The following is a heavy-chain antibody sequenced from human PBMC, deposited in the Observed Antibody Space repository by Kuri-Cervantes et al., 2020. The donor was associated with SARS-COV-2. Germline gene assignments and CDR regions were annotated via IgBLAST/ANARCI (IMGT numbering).Heavy chain of an antibody. CDR2: INPNSGGT. D-gene: IGHD1-26*01. J-gene: IGHJ6*03. CDR3: AREGVGAHKGYYMDV. V-gene: IGHV1-2*02. CDR1: GYTFTGYY. Sequence: ASVKFSCKSSGYTFTGYYMHWVRQAPGQGLEWMGWINPNSGGTNYAQKFQGRVTMTRDTSISTAYMELSRLRSDDTAVYYCAREGVGAHKGYYMDVWGKGTTVTVSS.